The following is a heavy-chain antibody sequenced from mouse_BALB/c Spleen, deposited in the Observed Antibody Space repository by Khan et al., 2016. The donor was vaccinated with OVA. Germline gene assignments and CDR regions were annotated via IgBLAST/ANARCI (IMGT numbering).Heavy chain of an antibody. CDR1: GYAFTNYW. D-gene: IGHD3-1*01. CDR3: ARQLGLPAY. Sequence: QVQLQQSGAELVRPGTSVKISCQASGYAFTNYWLGWVKQRPGHGLEWIGDIYPGSGNTYYNEKFKGKATLTADRSSSTAYMQLSSVTSEDSAVYFCARQLGLPAYWGQGTLVTVSA. CDR2: IYPGSGNT. V-gene: IGHV1-63*02. J-gene: IGHJ3*01.